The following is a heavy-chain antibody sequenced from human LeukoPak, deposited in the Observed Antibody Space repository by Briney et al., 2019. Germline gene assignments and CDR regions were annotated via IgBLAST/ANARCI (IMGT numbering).Heavy chain of an antibody. D-gene: IGHD3-22*01. J-gene: IGHJ4*02. Sequence: PWETLSLTCTVSGGSISGYYWSWIRQPPRKGLEYIGYIYYSGSTNYNPSLKSRVTISVDTSKNQFSLKLSSVTAADTAVYYCARHYYHSSGYFYFDFWGQGTLVTVSS. CDR3: ARHYYHSSGYFYFDF. CDR2: IYYSGST. V-gene: IGHV4-59*01. CDR1: GGSISGYY.